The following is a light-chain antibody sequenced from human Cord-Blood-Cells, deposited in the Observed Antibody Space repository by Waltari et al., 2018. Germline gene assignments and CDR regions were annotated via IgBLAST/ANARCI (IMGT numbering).Light chain of an antibody. Sequence: DIQMTQSPSTLSASVGDRVTITCRASQSISSWLAWYQQKPGKAPKLLIYDASSLESGVPSRFSGSGSGTEVTLTISSLQPDEFATYYCQQYNSYLTFGGGTKVEIK. CDR2: DAS. CDR1: QSISSW. V-gene: IGKV1-5*01. CDR3: QQYNSYLT. J-gene: IGKJ4*01.